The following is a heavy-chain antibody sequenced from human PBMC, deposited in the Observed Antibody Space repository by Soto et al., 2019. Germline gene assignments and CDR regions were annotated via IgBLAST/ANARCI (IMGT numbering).Heavy chain of an antibody. CDR3: ARGSPCSTTTCSLNEVWFDP. CDR2: IIPLFGTA. D-gene: IGHD1-1*01. CDR1: GETFSTFA. J-gene: IGHJ5*02. Sequence: QVQLLQSGAELKRPGSSVKVSCKASGETFSTFAITWVRQAPGHGPEWMGGIIPLFGTAHYARRFEDRVTMPADESTSTAYMELRSLTSEDTAIYYCARGSPCSTTTCSLNEVWFDPWGQGTLVTVST. V-gene: IGHV1-69*01.